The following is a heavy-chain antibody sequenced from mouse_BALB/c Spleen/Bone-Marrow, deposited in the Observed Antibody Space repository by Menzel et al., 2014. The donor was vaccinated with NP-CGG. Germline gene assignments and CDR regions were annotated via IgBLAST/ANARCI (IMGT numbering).Heavy chain of an antibody. D-gene: IGHD1-2*01. CDR3: ARGGEFITSAFDY. J-gene: IGHJ2*01. CDR1: GLSLTSSG. V-gene: IGHV2-9*02. CDR2: IWAGGST. Sequence: QVQLQQSGPGLVAPSQSLSITCTVSGLSLTSSGVHWVRQPPGKGLEWLGVIWAGGSTNYNSALMSRLSISKDNSKSQVFLKMNSLQTDDTAMYYCARGGEFITSAFDYWGQGTTLTVSS.